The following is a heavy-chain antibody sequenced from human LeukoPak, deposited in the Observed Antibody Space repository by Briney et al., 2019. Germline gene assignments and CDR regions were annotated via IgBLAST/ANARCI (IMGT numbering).Heavy chain of an antibody. Sequence: SVKVSCKASGGTFSSYAISWVRLAPGQGLEWMGGIIPIFGTANYAQKFQGRVTITADESTSTAYMELSSLRSEDTAVYYCARSVLQSGATRIRSYYFDYWGQGTLVTVSS. CDR2: IIPIFGTA. D-gene: IGHD1-26*01. CDR1: GGTFSSYA. V-gene: IGHV1-69*01. J-gene: IGHJ4*02. CDR3: ARSVLQSGATRIRSYYFDY.